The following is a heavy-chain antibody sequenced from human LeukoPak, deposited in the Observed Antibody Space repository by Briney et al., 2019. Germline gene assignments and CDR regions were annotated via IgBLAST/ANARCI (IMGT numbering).Heavy chain of an antibody. J-gene: IGHJ4*02. Sequence: SGTLSLTCTVSGGSISSYYWSWIRQPPGKGLEWIGYTYYSGSTNYNPSLKSRVTISVDTSKNQFSLKLSSVTAADTAFYYCARNPRGFGKYYFDYWGQGMLVTVSS. V-gene: IGHV4-59*01. D-gene: IGHD3-22*01. CDR1: GGSISSYY. CDR3: ARNPRGFGKYYFDY. CDR2: TYYSGST.